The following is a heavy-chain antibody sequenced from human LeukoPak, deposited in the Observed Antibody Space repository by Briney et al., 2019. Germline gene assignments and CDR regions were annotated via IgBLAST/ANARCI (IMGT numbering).Heavy chain of an antibody. J-gene: IGHJ4*02. V-gene: IGHV3-30*18. CDR2: ISYDGSNK. CDR1: GFTFSSYS. Sequence: PGGSLRLSCAASGFTFSSYSMNWVRRAPGKGLEWVAVISYDGSNKYYADSVKGRFTISRDNSKNTLYLQMNSLRAEDTAVYYCAKDTEGRIAAAGTVDYWGQGTLVTVSS. D-gene: IGHD6-13*01. CDR3: AKDTEGRIAAAGTVDY.